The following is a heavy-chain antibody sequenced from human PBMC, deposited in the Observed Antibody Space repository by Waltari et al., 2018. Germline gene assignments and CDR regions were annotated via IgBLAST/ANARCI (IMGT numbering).Heavy chain of an antibody. CDR2: ISYDGSNK. V-gene: IGHV3-30-3*01. Sequence: QVQLVESGGGVVQPGRSLRLSCAASGFTFSRYAMHWVRQAPGTGLEWVAVISYDGSNKYYADSVKGRFTISRDNSKNTLYLQMNSLRAEDTAVYYCARDRRPSNYVYYYYGMDVWGQGTTVTVSS. D-gene: IGHD4-4*01. J-gene: IGHJ6*02. CDR3: ARDRRPSNYVYYYYGMDV. CDR1: GFTFSRYA.